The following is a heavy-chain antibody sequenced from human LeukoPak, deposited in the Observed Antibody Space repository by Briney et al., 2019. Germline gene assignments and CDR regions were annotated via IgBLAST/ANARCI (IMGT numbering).Heavy chain of an antibody. Sequence: GGSLRLSCAASGFTFSSYSMNWVRQAPGKGLEWVSSISSSSSYIYYADSVKGRFTISRDNAKNSLYLQMNSLRAEDTAVYYCASWDWYDSSGYYSADYWGQGTLVTVSS. CDR2: ISSSSSYI. D-gene: IGHD3-22*01. CDR1: GFTFSSYS. V-gene: IGHV3-21*01. J-gene: IGHJ4*02. CDR3: ASWDWYDSSGYYSADY.